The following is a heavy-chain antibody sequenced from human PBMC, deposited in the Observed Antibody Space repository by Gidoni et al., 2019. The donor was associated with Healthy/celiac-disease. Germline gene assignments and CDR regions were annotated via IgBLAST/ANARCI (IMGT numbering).Heavy chain of an antibody. CDR3: AKDRVWGWRGRLQVPEYCFDY. CDR1: GFTFSRYA. CDR2: ISGSGGST. J-gene: IGHJ4*02. D-gene: IGHD2-8*01. Sequence: EVQLVESGGGLVQPGGSLRLSCAASGFTFSRYAMSWVRQAPGKGLEWVSAISGSGGSTYYADSVKGRFTISRDNSKNTLYLQMNSLRAEDTAVYYCAKDRVWGWRGRLQVPEYCFDYWGQGTLVTVSS. V-gene: IGHV3-23*04.